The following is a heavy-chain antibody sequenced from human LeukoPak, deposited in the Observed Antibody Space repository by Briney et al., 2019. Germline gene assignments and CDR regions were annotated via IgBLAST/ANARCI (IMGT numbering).Heavy chain of an antibody. D-gene: IGHD3-3*01. V-gene: IGHV5-51*01. J-gene: IGHJ6*02. CDR2: MYPGDSDT. Sequence: GESLKISCKGSGYSFTSYWIGWVRQMPGKGLEWMGIMYPGDSDTRYSPSFQGQVTISADKSISTAYLQWSSLKASDTAMYYCARSYYDFWSGYQDYYYGMDVWGQGTTVTVSS. CDR1: GYSFTSYW. CDR3: ARSYYDFWSGYQDYYYGMDV.